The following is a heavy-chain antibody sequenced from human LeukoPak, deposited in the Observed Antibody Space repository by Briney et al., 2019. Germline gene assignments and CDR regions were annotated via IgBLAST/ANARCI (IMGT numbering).Heavy chain of an antibody. CDR2: IYSGGST. Sequence: GGSLRLSCAASGLTVSSTYMSWVRQTPGKGLEWVLDIYSGGSTYYADSVKGRFTISRDNSKNTLYLQMNSLRAEDTAVYYCARDLLEWYFDYWGQGTLVTVSS. D-gene: IGHD3-3*01. CDR1: GLTVSSTY. V-gene: IGHV3-66*01. J-gene: IGHJ4*02. CDR3: ARDLLEWYFDY.